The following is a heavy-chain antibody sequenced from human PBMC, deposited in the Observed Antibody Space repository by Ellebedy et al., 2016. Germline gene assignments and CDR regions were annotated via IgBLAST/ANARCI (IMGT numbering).Heavy chain of an antibody. V-gene: IGHV3-23*01. CDR2: ISGSGGSA. CDR1: GFTFSSFA. Sequence: GESLKISXAASGFTFSSFAMSWVRQAPGKGLEWVSAISGSGGSAYYADSVKGRFTISRDNSKNTLYLQMNSLRAEDTAVYYCAKYPTTVTSRVYWYFDLWGRGTLVTVSS. CDR3: AKYPTTVTSRVYWYFDL. D-gene: IGHD4-17*01. J-gene: IGHJ2*01.